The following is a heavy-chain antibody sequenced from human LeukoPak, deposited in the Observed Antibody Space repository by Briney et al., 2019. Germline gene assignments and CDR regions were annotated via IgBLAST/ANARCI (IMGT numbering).Heavy chain of an antibody. J-gene: IGHJ4*02. D-gene: IGHD6-13*01. CDR2: INPNSGGT. CDR1: GYTFTGYY. CDR3: ARELGSSIGIAAAGCDY. V-gene: IGHV1-2*02. Sequence: GASVKVSCKASGYTFTGYYMHWVRQAPGQGLEWMGWINPNSGGTNYAQKFQGRVTMTRDTSISTACMELSRLRSDDTAVYYCARELGSSIGIAAAGCDYWGQGTLVTVSS.